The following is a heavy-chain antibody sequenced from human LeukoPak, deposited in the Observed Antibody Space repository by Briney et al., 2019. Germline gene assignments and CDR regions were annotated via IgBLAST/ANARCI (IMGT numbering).Heavy chain of an antibody. D-gene: IGHD5-24*01. Sequence: GGSLRLSCAASGFTFSSYAMSWVRQAPGKGLEWVSAISGSGGSTYYADSVKGRFTISRDNSKNTLYLQMNSLRAEDTAVYYCAKVRPSREMATIDYFDYWGQGTLVTVSS. CDR3: AKVRPSREMATIDYFDY. J-gene: IGHJ4*02. CDR2: ISGSGGST. V-gene: IGHV3-23*01. CDR1: GFTFSSYA.